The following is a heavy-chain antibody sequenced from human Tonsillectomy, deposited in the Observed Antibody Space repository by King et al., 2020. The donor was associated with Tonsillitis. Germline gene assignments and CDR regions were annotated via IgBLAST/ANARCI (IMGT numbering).Heavy chain of an antibody. D-gene: IGHD6-19*01. CDR1: GYSISSGYY. Sequence: LQLQESGPGLVKPSETLSLTCVVSGYSISSGYYWGWIRQPPGRGLQWIGGIYHSGSTYYNPSLKSRVTISVDTSKNQFSLKVSSVTAADTAVYYCARDCSGWYGYFFDYWGWGTLVTVSS. V-gene: IGHV4-38-2*02. CDR3: ARDCSGWYGYFFDY. CDR2: IYHSGST. J-gene: IGHJ4*02.